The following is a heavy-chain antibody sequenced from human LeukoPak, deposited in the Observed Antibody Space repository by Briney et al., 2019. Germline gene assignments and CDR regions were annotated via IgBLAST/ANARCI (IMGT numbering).Heavy chain of an antibody. V-gene: IGHV3-73*01. D-gene: IGHD3-22*01. CDR2: IRSKANSYAT. J-gene: IGHJ4*02. Sequence: GGSLRLSCAASGFTFSGSAMHWVRQASGKGLEWVGRIRSKANSYATAYAASVKGRFTISRDDSKNTAYLQMNSLKTEDTAVYHCTRHPYYYDSSGYGWGRGTLVTVSS. CDR3: TRHPYYYDSSGYG. CDR1: GFTFSGSA.